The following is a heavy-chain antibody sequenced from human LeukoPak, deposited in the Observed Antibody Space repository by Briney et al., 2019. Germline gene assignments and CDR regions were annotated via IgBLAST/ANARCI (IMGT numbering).Heavy chain of an antibody. J-gene: IGHJ4*02. V-gene: IGHV3-48*01. CDR2: ISSSSSTI. Sequence: PGGSLRLSCAASGFTFSSYSMNWVRQAPGKGLEWVSSISSSSSTIYYADSVKGRFTISRDNAKNSLYLQMNSLRAEHTAVYYGARGNFPAYFDDWGQGTLVTVSS. CDR3: ARGNFPAYFDD. CDR1: GFTFSSYS.